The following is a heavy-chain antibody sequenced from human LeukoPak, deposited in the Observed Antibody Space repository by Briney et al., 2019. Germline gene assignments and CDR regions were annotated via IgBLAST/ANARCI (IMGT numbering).Heavy chain of an antibody. V-gene: IGHV3-23*01. D-gene: IGHD3-10*01. J-gene: IGHJ4*02. CDR2: ISGSGGST. CDR3: AKALGGSGSYYNPLDY. CDR1: GFTFSSYA. Sequence: HPGGSLRLSCAASGFTFSSYAMSWVRQAPGKGLEWVSAISGSGGSTYYADSVKGRFTISRDNSKNTLYLQMNSLRAEDTAVYYCAKALGGSGSYYNPLDYWGQGTLVTVSS.